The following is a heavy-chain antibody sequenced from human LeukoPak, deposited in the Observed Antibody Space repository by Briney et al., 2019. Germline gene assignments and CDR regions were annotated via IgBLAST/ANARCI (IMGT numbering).Heavy chain of an antibody. CDR1: GYSFTSYW. J-gene: IGHJ4*02. D-gene: IGHD2-2*01. Sequence: GEALKISCKGSGYSFTSYWIDLVRQMPGKGLEWMGSIYPGDSDTRYSPSFQGQVTISADKSISTAYLQWSSLKASDTAMYYCARHRYCSSTSCSPDYWGQGTLVSVSS. V-gene: IGHV5-51*01. CDR3: ARHRYCSSTSCSPDY. CDR2: IYPGDSDT.